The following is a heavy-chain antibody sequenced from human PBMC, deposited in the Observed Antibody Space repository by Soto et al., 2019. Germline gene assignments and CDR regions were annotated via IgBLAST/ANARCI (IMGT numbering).Heavy chain of an antibody. CDR1: GFTFSSYS. V-gene: IGHV3-21*01. Sequence: GGSLRLSCAASGFTFSSYSMNWVRQAPGKGLEWVSSISSSSSYIYYAESVKGRFTISRDNDKNSLYLQMNSLRAEDTAVYYCARAGSITMVRGVIIWGQGTLVTVSS. CDR2: ISSSSSYI. CDR3: ARAGSITMVRGVII. D-gene: IGHD3-10*01. J-gene: IGHJ4*02.